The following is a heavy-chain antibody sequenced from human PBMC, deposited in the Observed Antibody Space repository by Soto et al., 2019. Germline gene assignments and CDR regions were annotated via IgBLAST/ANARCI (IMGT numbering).Heavy chain of an antibody. CDR1: GYTFTSYY. D-gene: IGHD3-3*01. CDR3: ARVLNYDFWSGYKIDDAFDI. Sequence: GASVKVSCKASGYTFTSYYMHWVRQAPGQGLEWMGIINPSGGSTSYAQKFQGRVTMTRDTSTSTVYMELSSLRSEDTAVYYCARVLNYDFWSGYKIDDAFDIWGQGTMVTVSS. J-gene: IGHJ3*02. CDR2: INPSGGST. V-gene: IGHV1-46*03.